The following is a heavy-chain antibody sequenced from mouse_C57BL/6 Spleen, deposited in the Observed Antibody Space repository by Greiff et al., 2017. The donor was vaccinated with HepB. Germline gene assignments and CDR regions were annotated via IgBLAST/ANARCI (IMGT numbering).Heavy chain of an antibody. J-gene: IGHJ4*01. Sequence: LVAPSQSLSITCTVSGFSLTSYGVSWVRQPPGKGLEWLGVIWGDGSTNYHSALISRLSISKDNSKCQVFLKLNSLQTDDTATYYCAKPFYYDYDEEGYYYAMDYWGQGTSVTVSS. CDR1: GFSLTSYG. V-gene: IGHV2-3*01. CDR3: AKPFYYDYDEEGYYYAMDY. CDR2: IWGDGST. D-gene: IGHD2-4*01.